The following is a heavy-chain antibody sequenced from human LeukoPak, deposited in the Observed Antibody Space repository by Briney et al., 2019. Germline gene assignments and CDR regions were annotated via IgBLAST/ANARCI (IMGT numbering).Heavy chain of an antibody. V-gene: IGHV1-18*01. CDR2: ISAYNGNT. CDR3: ARRASRRGPERRGGFDY. J-gene: IGHJ4*02. Sequence: GASVKVSCKASGYTFTSYGISWVRQAPGQGLEWMGWISAYNGNTNYAQKLQGRVTMTTDTSTSTAYMELRSLRSDDTAVYYCARRASRRGPERRGGFDYWGQGTLVTVSS. D-gene: IGHD1-1*01. CDR1: GYTFTSYG.